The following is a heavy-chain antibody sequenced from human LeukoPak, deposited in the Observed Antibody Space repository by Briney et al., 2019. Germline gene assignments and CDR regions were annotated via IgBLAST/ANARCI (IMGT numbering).Heavy chain of an antibody. Sequence: GGSLRLSCAASGFTFSSYSMNWVRQAPGKGLEWVSSISSSSSYIYYADSVKGRFTISRDNAKNSLYLQMNSLRAEDTAVYYCARGVGIAAVYWYFDLWGRGTLVTVSS. CDR3: ARGVGIAAVYWYFDL. CDR1: GFTFSSYS. V-gene: IGHV3-21*01. D-gene: IGHD6-13*01. CDR2: ISSSSSYI. J-gene: IGHJ2*01.